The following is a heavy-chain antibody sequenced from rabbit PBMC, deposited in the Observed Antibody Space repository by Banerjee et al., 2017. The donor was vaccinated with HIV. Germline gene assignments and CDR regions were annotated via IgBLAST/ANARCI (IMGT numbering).Heavy chain of an antibody. CDR2: INTSTGNT. CDR1: GFSFSNKYV. D-gene: IGHD4-2*01. V-gene: IGHV1S45*01. CDR3: ARDPAGREDFNL. Sequence: QEQLKETGGGLVQPGGSLTLSCKASGFSFSNKYVMCWVRQAPGKGLEWIACINTSTGNTVYASWAKGRFTISKTSSTTVTLQMTSLTAADTATYFCARDPAGREDFNLWGPGTLVTVS. J-gene: IGHJ4*01.